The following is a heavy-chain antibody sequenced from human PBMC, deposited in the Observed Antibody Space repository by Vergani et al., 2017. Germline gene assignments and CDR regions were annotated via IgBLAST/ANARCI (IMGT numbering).Heavy chain of an antibody. V-gene: IGHV1-69*08. Sequence: QVQLVQSGAEVKKPGSSVKVSCKASRGTFSSYTISWVRQAPGQGLEWMGRIIPILGIANYAQKFQGRVTITADKSTSTAYMELSSLISEDTAVYYCARDLYDSSGFSFDPWGQGTLVTGSS. D-gene: IGHD3-22*01. CDR2: IIPILGIA. J-gene: IGHJ5*02. CDR1: RGTFSSYT. CDR3: ARDLYDSSGFSFDP.